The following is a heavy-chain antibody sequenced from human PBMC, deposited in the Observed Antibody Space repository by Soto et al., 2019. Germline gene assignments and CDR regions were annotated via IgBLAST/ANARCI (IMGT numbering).Heavy chain of an antibody. CDR3: ARASYYYNSTGYYYSGFDN. D-gene: IGHD3-22*01. J-gene: IGHJ4*02. Sequence: LSLTCTVSGDSISRYYWSWIRQPPGKGLEWIGYIYYSGTTNYNPSLKSRVTISVDTSQSQFSLTLTAVTAADTAVYFCARASYYYNSTGYYYSGFDNWGQGTQVTVSS. CDR2: IYYSGTT. V-gene: IGHV4-59*01. CDR1: GDSISRYY.